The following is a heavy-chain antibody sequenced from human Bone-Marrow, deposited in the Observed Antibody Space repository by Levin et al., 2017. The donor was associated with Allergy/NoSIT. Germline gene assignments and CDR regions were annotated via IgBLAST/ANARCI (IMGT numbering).Heavy chain of an antibody. J-gene: IGHJ4*02. V-gene: IGHV1-24*01. CDR1: GNTLIDLS. CDR2: FDPEEGET. D-gene: IGHD6-13*01. CDR3: AKGPDEASAGPFDF. Sequence: GESLKISCQVSGNTLIDLSMHWVRQAPGKGPEWMGGFDPEEGETIYAQNFQGRVTMTEDTSTDTAYMELSSLRSDDTAVYYCAKGPDEASAGPFDFWGQGTQVTVSS.